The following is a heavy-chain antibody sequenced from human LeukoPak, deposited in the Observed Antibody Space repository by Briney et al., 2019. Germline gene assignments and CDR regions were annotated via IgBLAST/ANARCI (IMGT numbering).Heavy chain of an antibody. Sequence: PSETLSLTCTVSGISINPYYWTWIRQPAGKGLEWIGRIISTTGSANYNPSLKSRVTMSVDTSKNQFSLELTSVTAADTAVYYCMKDGPSWGLLWGLETLVTVSS. CDR1: GISINPYY. V-gene: IGHV4-4*07. J-gene: IGHJ4*02. CDR3: MKDGPSWGLL. D-gene: IGHD3-16*01. CDR2: IISTTGSA.